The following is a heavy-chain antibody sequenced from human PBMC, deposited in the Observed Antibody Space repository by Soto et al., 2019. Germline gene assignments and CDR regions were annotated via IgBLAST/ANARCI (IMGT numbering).Heavy chain of an antibody. Sequence: SETLSLTCTVSGGSISSSSYYWGWIRQPPGKGLEWIGSIYYSGSTYYNPSLKSRVTISVDTSKNQFSLKLSSVTAADTAVYYCARHAPAIITVTTSYFDYWGQGTLVTVSS. CDR1: GGSISSSSYY. CDR3: ARHAPAIITVTTSYFDY. D-gene: IGHD4-17*01. CDR2: IYYSGST. J-gene: IGHJ4*02. V-gene: IGHV4-39*01.